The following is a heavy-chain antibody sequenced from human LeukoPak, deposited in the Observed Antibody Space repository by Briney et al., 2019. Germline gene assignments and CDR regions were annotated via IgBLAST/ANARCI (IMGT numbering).Heavy chain of an antibody. CDR3: ARYQTPIAAAGSRYAFDI. D-gene: IGHD6-13*01. V-gene: IGHV4-59*01. Sequence: SETLSLTCTVSGGSISSYYWSWIRQPPGKGLKWIGYIYYSGSTNYNPSLKSRVTMLVDTSKNQFSLKLSSVTAADTAVYYCARYQTPIAAAGSRYAFDIWGQGTMVTVSS. CDR2: IYYSGST. J-gene: IGHJ3*02. CDR1: GGSISSYY.